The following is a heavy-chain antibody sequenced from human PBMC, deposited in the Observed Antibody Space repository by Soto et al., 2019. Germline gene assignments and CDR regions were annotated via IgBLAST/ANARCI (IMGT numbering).Heavy chain of an antibody. Sequence: QVQLVQSGAEVKKPGSSVKVSCKASGGTFSSYAISWVRQAPGQGLEWMGGIIPIFGTANYAQKFQGRVTITADESTSTAYMELSSLRSDDTAVYYCARGKDTATGVPFDYWGQGTLVTVSS. CDR1: GGTFSSYA. V-gene: IGHV1-69*01. CDR2: IIPIFGTA. D-gene: IGHD5-18*01. CDR3: ARGKDTATGVPFDY. J-gene: IGHJ4*02.